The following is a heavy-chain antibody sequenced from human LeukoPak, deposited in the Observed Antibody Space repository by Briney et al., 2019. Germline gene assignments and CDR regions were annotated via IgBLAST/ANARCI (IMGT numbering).Heavy chain of an antibody. Sequence: PSQTLSLTCTVSGGSISSGSYYWSWIRQPAGKGLEWIGRIYTSGGTNYNPSLKSRVTISVDTSKNQFSLKLSSVTAADTAVYYCAREVVTPLYFDYWGQGTLVTVSS. J-gene: IGHJ4*02. CDR3: AREVVTPLYFDY. D-gene: IGHD4-23*01. CDR1: GGSISSGSYY. CDR2: IYTSGGT. V-gene: IGHV4-61*02.